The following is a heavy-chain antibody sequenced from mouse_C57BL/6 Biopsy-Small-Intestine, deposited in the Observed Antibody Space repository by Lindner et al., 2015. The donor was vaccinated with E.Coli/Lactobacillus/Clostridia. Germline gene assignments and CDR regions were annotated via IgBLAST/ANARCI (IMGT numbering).Heavy chain of an antibody. V-gene: IGHV1S14*01. CDR3: ARAPISMRVVVPVDVFDM. Sequence: SVKVSCKASGYTFTNYYMHCVRQAPGQGLEWMGKINPSGGNTNYAQKFQGRLTMTRDTSTSTVYMELSSLRSEDTAVYYCARAPISMRVVVPVDVFDMWGQGTTVTVSS. CDR2: INPSGGNT. D-gene: IGHD1-1*01. J-gene: IGHJ1*01. CDR1: GYTFTNYY.